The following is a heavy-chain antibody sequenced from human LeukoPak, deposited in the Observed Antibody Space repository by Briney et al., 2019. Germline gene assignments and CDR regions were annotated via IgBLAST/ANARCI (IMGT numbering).Heavy chain of an antibody. V-gene: IGHV3-15*01. CDR2: IKSITDGGTT. CDR1: GFTFSNAW. Sequence: PGGSLRLSCAASGFTFSNAWMSWVRQAPGKGLEWVGRIKSITDGGTTDYAAPVKGRFTISRDDSKNTLYLQMNSLRAEDTGVYYCARSEMGYYYYYMDVWGKGTTVTVSS. J-gene: IGHJ6*03. CDR3: ARSEMGYYYYYMDV. D-gene: IGHD2-8*01.